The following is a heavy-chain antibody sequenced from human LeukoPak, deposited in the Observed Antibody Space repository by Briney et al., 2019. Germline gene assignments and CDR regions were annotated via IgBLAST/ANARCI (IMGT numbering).Heavy chain of an antibody. CDR1: GGSISSSSYY. V-gene: IGHV4-39*07. Sequence: SETLSLTCTVSGGSISSSSYYWGWICQPPGRGLEWIGEVSHSGTTNYNPSLESRVTILVDTSKNQFSLKLSSVTAADTAVYYCARVLIEEMATGVVDIWGQGTMVTVSS. D-gene: IGHD5-24*01. CDR2: VSHSGTT. J-gene: IGHJ3*02. CDR3: ARVLIEEMATGVVDI.